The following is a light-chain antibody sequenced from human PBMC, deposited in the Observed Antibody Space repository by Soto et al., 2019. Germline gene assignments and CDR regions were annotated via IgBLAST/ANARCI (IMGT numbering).Light chain of an antibody. Sequence: QSALTQPRSVTGSPGQSVTISCTGTSSDIGCYNYVSWYQRNPGKAPKVMIYDVNKRPSGVPDRFTGTESGNTACLIISGLEAEDEADYYCCSYAGRYSYVFGTGTKVTVL. J-gene: IGLJ1*01. CDR2: DVN. CDR3: CSYAGRYSYV. CDR1: SSDIGCYNY. V-gene: IGLV2-11*01.